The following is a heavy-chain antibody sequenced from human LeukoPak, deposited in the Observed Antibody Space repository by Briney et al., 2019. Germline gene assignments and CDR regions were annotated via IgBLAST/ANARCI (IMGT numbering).Heavy chain of an antibody. CDR2: FDPEDGET. D-gene: IGHD3-10*01. V-gene: IGHV1-24*01. J-gene: IGHJ4*02. CDR3: ATDLGRRYGSGSYSDY. Sequence: ASVKVSCKVSGYTLTELSMHWVRQAPGKGLERMGGFDPEDGETIYAQKFQGRVTMTEDTSTDTAYMELSSLRSEDTAVYYCATDLGRRYGSGSYSDYWGQGTLVTVSS. CDR1: GYTLTELS.